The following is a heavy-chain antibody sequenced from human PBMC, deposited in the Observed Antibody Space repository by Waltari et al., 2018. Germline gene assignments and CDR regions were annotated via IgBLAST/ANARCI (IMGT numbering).Heavy chain of an antibody. V-gene: IGHV4-61*02. Sequence: QLRLQESGPGVVKPSETLSLTCTVSRGPLSSDIHSWSWVRQYPAGGGMEWIGRIFSRGGTKYNPSINGRATLSVDAARQQFSLRLTSVTAADTAVYFCARHVAMAGKEHFDRWGQGSLVIVS. CDR3: ARHVAMAGKEHFDR. CDR1: RGPLSSDIHS. CDR2: IFSRGGT. J-gene: IGHJ5*01. D-gene: IGHD6-19*01.